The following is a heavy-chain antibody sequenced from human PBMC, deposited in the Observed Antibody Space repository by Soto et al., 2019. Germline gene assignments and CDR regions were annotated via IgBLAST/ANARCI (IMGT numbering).Heavy chain of an antibody. V-gene: IGHV1-69*06. CDR2: IIPIFGTA. Sequence: QVQLVQSGAEVKKPGSSVKVSCKASGGTFSSYAISWVRQAPGQGLEWMGGIIPIFGTANYAQKFQGRVTITADKATSTAYIELSSLRSEDTAVYYCAREIPSYYDSLTGSYGMDVWGQVTTVPVSS. D-gene: IGHD3-9*01. CDR3: AREIPSYYDSLTGSYGMDV. J-gene: IGHJ6*02. CDR1: GGTFSSYA.